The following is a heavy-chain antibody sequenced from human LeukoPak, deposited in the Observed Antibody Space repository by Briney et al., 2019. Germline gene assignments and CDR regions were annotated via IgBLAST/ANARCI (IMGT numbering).Heavy chain of an antibody. D-gene: IGHD6-19*01. CDR1: GFTFDHYG. CDR2: ISHDGSTI. CDR3: AKVPRDTQWLGPFDY. J-gene: IGHJ4*02. Sequence: GGSLRLSCAVSGFTFDHYGMHWVRQAPGKGLEWVAVISHDGSTIYYADSVEGRFTISRDNSDNTLFLQMNSLRTEDTALYYCAKVPRDTQWLGPFDYWGQGTLVTVSS. V-gene: IGHV3-30*18.